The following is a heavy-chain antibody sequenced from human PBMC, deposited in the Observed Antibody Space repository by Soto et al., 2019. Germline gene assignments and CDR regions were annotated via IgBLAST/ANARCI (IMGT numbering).Heavy chain of an antibody. Sequence: QITLKESGPTLVKPTQTLTLTCTFSGFSLSTSGVGVNWIRQPPGKALEWLALIYWDDDKRYTPSLKSRLTITKDTSKNQVVLTMTNMDPVDTASYSCGHIMTTETTTWGQGTLVTVSS. CDR2: IYWDDDK. J-gene: IGHJ5*02. D-gene: IGHD4-17*01. CDR3: GHIMTTETTT. CDR1: GFSLSTSGVG. V-gene: IGHV2-5*02.